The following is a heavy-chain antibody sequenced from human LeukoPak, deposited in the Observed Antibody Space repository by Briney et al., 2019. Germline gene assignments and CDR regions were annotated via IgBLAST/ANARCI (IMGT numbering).Heavy chain of an antibody. CDR3: ARGPAGYYDYVWGSYRYKRGWFDP. CDR2: IYYTGST. V-gene: IGHV4-59*01. J-gene: IGHJ5*02. D-gene: IGHD3-16*02. Sequence: SETLSLTCTISGGSISSYYWSWIRQPPGKGLEWIGYIYYTGSTNHNPSLKSRVTISVDTSKNQFSLKLSSVTAADTAVYYCARGPAGYYDYVWGSYRYKRGWFDPWGQGTLVTVSS. CDR1: GGSISSYY.